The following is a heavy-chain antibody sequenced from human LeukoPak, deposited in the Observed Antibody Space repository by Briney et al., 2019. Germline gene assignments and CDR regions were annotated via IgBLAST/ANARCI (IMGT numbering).Heavy chain of an antibody. CDR1: GYTFTGYY. D-gene: IGHD1-26*01. J-gene: IGHJ6*03. Sequence: GASVKVSCKASGYTFTGYYMHWVRQAPGQGLEWMGWINPNSGGTNYAQKFQGRVTMTRDTSISTAYMELSRLRSDDTAVYYCARGVGHLAPSYMDVWGKGTTVTVSS. V-gene: IGHV1-2*02. CDR3: ARGVGHLAPSYMDV. CDR2: INPNSGGT.